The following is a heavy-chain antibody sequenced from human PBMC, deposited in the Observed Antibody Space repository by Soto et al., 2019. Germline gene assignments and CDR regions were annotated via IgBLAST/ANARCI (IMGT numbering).Heavy chain of an antibody. CDR2: ISGRGGFT. CDR3: AKGLLIMVRKVIIPPQYYYGMDV. V-gene: IGHV3-23*01. J-gene: IGHJ6*02. Sequence: PGGSLRLSCAASGFTFGDYAMSWVRQAPGKGLEWVSVISGRGGFTYYEDSVKGRFTISRDNAKNTLYLQMNSLRAEDTAVYYCAKGLLIMVRKVIIPPQYYYGMDVWGQGTTVTVSS. CDR1: GFTFGDYA. D-gene: IGHD3-10*01.